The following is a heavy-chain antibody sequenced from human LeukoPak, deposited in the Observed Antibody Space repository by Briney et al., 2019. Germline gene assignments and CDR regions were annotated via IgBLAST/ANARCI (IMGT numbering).Heavy chain of an antibody. CDR2: ISSSGSTI. CDR1: GFSFSSYE. V-gene: IGHV3-48*03. D-gene: IGHD6-6*01. J-gene: IGHJ4*02. Sequence: GSLSLSCAASGFSFSSYEMNWVRQAPGKVLELVSYISSSGSTIYYADSVKGRFTISRDNAKNSLYLQMNSLRAEDTAVYYCARRWQLVLGYWGQGTLVTVSS. CDR3: ARRWQLVLGY.